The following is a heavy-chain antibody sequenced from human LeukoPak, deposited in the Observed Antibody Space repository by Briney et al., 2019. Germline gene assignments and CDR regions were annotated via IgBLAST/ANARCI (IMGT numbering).Heavy chain of an antibody. J-gene: IGHJ4*02. Sequence: PGRSLRLSCAASGFTFSSYAMHWVRQAPGKGLEWVAVISYDGSNKYYADSVKGRFTISRDNSKNTLYLQMNSLRAEDTAVYYCARERGDYGSGSPIVAFDYWAREPWSPSPQ. V-gene: IGHV3-30*04. CDR2: ISYDGSNK. D-gene: IGHD3-10*01. CDR3: ARERGDYGSGSPIVAFDY. CDR1: GFTFSSYA.